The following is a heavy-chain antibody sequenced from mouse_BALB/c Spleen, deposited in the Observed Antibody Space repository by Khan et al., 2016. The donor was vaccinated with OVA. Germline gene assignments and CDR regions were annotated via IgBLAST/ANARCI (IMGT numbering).Heavy chain of an antibody. V-gene: IGHV3-2*02. CDR3: ARDGSRYNYAMDY. Sequence: VQLKQSGPGLVKPSQSLSLTCTVTGYSITSDYAWNWIRQFPGNKLEWMGYISYSGSTNYNPSLKSRISITRKTSKNQFFLKLNSVTTEDTATYYCARDGSRYNYAMDYWGQGTSVTVSS. CDR2: ISYSGST. D-gene: IGHD2-3*01. J-gene: IGHJ4*01. CDR1: GYSITSDYA.